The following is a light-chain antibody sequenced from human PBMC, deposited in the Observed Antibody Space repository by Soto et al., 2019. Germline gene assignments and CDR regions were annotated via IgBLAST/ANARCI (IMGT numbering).Light chain of an antibody. CDR3: AAWDDSLNGYA. CDR2: SNN. CDR1: SSNIGSNT. J-gene: IGLJ1*01. V-gene: IGLV1-44*01. Sequence: QSVLTQPPSASGTPGQRVTISCSGSSSNIGSNTVNWYQQLPGTAPKLLIYSNNQRPSGVPDRFSGSKSGTSASLAISGLQSEDEADSYCAAWDDSLNGYAFATGTK.